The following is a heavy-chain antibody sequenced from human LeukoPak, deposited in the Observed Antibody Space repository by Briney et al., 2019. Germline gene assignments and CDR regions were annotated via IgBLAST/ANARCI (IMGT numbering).Heavy chain of an antibody. V-gene: IGHV5-51*01. Sequence: GESLKISCKGSGYSFTNYWIAWVRQMPGEGLEWMGIIYPGDSDTRYSPSFQGQVTISADKSISTAYLQWSSLKASDTAMYYCARRGYYDSSGYYNFDYWGQGTLVTVSS. J-gene: IGHJ4*02. D-gene: IGHD3-22*01. CDR3: ARRGYYDSSGYYNFDY. CDR1: GYSFTNYW. CDR2: IYPGDSDT.